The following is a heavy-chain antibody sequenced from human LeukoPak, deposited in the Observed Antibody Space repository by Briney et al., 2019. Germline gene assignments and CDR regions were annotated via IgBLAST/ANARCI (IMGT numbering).Heavy chain of an antibody. Sequence: PGGSLRLSCAASGFTFSSYSMNWVRQAPGKGLEWVSSISSSSSYIYYADSVKGRFTISRDNAKNSLYLQMNSLRAEDTAVYYCAQDSGRFVAFKWGIWGQGTMVTVSS. J-gene: IGHJ3*02. V-gene: IGHV3-21*04. CDR3: AQDSGRFVAFKWGI. CDR2: ISSSSSYI. D-gene: IGHD1-26*01. CDR1: GFTFSSYS.